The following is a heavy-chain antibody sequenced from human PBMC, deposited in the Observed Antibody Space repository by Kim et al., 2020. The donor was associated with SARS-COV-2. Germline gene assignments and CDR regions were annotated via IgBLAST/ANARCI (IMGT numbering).Heavy chain of an antibody. CDR2: INHSGST. J-gene: IGHJ4*02. V-gene: IGHV4-34*01. D-gene: IGHD4-17*01. CDR3: ARVGDTVTIDY. Sequence: SETLSLTCAVYGGSFSGYYWSWIRQPPGKGLEWIGEINHSGSTNYNPSLKSRVTISVDTSKNQFSLKLSSVTAADTAVYYCARVGDTVTIDYWGQGTLVTVSS. CDR1: GGSFSGYY.